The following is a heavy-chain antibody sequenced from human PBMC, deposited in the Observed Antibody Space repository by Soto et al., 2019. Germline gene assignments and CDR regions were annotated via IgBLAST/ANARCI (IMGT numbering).Heavy chain of an antibody. Sequence: GGSLRLSCSASGFTFSSYAMHWVRQAPGKGLEYVSAISSNGGSTYYADSVKGRFTISRDNSKNTLYLQMSSLRAEDTAVYYCVRRGYDFWSGYYGGDYYYGMDIWGQGTTVTVSS. J-gene: IGHJ6*02. CDR3: VRRGYDFWSGYYGGDYYYGMDI. CDR2: ISSNGGST. D-gene: IGHD3-3*01. CDR1: GFTFSSYA. V-gene: IGHV3-64D*06.